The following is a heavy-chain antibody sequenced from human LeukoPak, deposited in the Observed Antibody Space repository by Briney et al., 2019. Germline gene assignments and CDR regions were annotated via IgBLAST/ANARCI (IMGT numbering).Heavy chain of an antibody. J-gene: IGHJ4*02. Sequence: GGSLRLSCAASGFTFSSYGMHWVRQAPGKGLEWVAFIRYDGSNKYYADSVKGRFTISRDNSKNTLYLQMNSLRAEDTAVYYCAKEGEGFYYGSGSYYGHWGQGTLVTVSS. D-gene: IGHD3-10*01. CDR2: IRYDGSNK. CDR1: GFTFSSYG. V-gene: IGHV3-30*02. CDR3: AKEGEGFYYGSGSYYGH.